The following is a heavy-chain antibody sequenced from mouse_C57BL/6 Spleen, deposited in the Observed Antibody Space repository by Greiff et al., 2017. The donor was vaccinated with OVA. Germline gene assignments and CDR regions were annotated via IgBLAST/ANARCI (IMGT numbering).Heavy chain of an antibody. CDR3: ARSEITTVPYYCDY. CDR2: IDPSDSYT. CDR1: GYTFTSYW. V-gene: IGHV1-69*01. J-gene: IGHJ2*01. Sequence: QVQLQQPGAELVMPGASVKLSCKASGYTFTSYWMHWVKQRPGQGLEWIGEIDPSDSYTNYNQKFKGKSTLTVDKSSSTAYMQLSSLTSEDSAVYYCARSEITTVPYYCDYWGQGTTLTVSS. D-gene: IGHD1-1*01.